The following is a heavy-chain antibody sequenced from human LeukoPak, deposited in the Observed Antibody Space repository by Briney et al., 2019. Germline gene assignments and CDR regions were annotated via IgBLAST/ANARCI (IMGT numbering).Heavy chain of an antibody. D-gene: IGHD2-21*01. V-gene: IGHV4-59*01. CDR3: ARGYSSFDY. CDR1: GGSISSYY. Sequence: SETLSLTCTVSGGSISSYYWSWIRQPPGKGLEWIGYIYSSGRTNYNPSLESRVAISVDTSKSQFSLELSSVAAADTALYYCARGYSSFDYWGQGTLVTVSS. CDR2: IYSSGRT. J-gene: IGHJ4*02.